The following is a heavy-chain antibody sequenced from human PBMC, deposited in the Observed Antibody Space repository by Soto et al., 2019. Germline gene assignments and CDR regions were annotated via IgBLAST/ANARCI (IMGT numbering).Heavy chain of an antibody. V-gene: IGHV3-7*03. D-gene: IGHD2-2*02. CDR2: MRQDGNEK. J-gene: IGHJ4*02. CDR1: GFTFSSYW. CDR3: ARILCTTTSCYTFDY. Sequence: PVGSLRLSCAASGFTFSSYWMSWVRQAPGKGLEWVANMRQDGNEKYYVDSVKGRFTISRDNAKNSLYLQMNTLRAEDTAVYYCARILCTTTSCYTFDYWGQGTLVTVSS.